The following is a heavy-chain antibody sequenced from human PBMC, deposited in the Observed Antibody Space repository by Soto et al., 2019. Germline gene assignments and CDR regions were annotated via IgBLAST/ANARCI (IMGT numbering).Heavy chain of an antibody. D-gene: IGHD5-12*01. V-gene: IGHV4-30-4*01. CDR2: IYYRGIT. Sequence: SETLSLTCTVSGDSISSDAYYWSWLRQPPGKGLEWIGNIYYRGITYYNPSLKSRVSISVDTSNNQFSLKLSSVVAADTAVYYCARGPRGYIGYDYPHFDYWGQGALVTVSS. J-gene: IGHJ4*02. CDR3: ARGPRGYIGYDYPHFDY. CDR1: GDSISSDAYY.